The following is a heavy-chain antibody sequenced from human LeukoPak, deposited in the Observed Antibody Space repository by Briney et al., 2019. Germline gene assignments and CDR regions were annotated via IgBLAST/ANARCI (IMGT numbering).Heavy chain of an antibody. CDR3: AKDLAWGLDY. CDR2: IYHSGST. Sequence: PSQTLSLTCAVSGVSISSGGYSWNWIRQPPGKGLEWIGYIYHSGSTYYNPSLKSRVTISVDTSKNQFSLKLSSVTAADTAVYYCAKDLAWGLDYWGQGTPVTVSS. CDR1: GVSISSGGYS. V-gene: IGHV4-30-2*01. D-gene: IGHD7-27*01. J-gene: IGHJ4*02.